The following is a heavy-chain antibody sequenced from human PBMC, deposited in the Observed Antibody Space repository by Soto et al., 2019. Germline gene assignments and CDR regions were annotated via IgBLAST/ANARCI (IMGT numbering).Heavy chain of an antibody. D-gene: IGHD3-22*01. CDR1: GYTFTSYG. CDR2: ISAYNGNT. J-gene: IGHJ6*02. V-gene: IGHV1-18*01. Sequence: GASVKVSCKAYGYTFTSYGISWVRLAPGQGLEWMGWISAYNGNTNYAQKLQGRVTMTTDTSTSTAYMELRSLRSDDTAVYYCAREGTYYYYDSSGYYYYYYYGMDVWGQGTTVTVS. CDR3: AREGTYYYYDSSGYYYYYYYGMDV.